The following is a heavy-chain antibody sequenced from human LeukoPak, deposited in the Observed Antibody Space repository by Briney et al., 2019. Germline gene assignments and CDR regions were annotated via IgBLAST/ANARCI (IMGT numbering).Heavy chain of an antibody. V-gene: IGHV3-23*01. J-gene: IGHJ4*02. D-gene: IGHD6-6*01. CDR3: AKEEYSSSSSEVDY. CDR2: ISGSGGST. Sequence: PGGSLRLSCAASGFTFSSHAMSWVRQAPGKGLEWVSAISGSGGSTYYADSVKGRFTISRDNSKNTLYLQMNSLRAEDTAVYYCAKEEYSSSSSEVDYWGQGTLVTVSS. CDR1: GFTFSSHA.